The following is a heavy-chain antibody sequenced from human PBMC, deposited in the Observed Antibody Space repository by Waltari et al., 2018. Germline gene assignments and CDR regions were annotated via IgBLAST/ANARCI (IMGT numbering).Heavy chain of an antibody. D-gene: IGHD3-3*01. CDR1: GGGLSGYY. V-gene: IGHV4-34*01. CDR3: ARGLLHFNFWSKSEIGKEVYFDL. J-gene: IGHJ4*02. CDR2: INHSRRT. Sequence: QVQLQQWGAGLLKPSETLSLTCGVSGGGLSGYYWSWIRQSPGKGLEWIAEINHSRRTNYNPSLKSRVNLSVDTPKNQFSLKLTSMTAADTAVYYCARGLLHFNFWSKSEIGKEVYFDLWGQGTLVTVSS.